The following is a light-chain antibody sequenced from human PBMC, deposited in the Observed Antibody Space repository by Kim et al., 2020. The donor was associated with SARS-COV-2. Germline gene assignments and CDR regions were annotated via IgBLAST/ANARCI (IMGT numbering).Light chain of an antibody. V-gene: IGLV3-25*03. CDR1: ALPKQY. Sequence: SYELTQPPSVSVSPGQTARIACSGDALPKQYACWYQQKSGQAPVLLIYKDNERPSGIPERFSGSTSGTRATLTISGVQEEDEADYYCQSADNSATYWVFGGGTKLTVL. CDR2: KDN. J-gene: IGLJ3*02. CDR3: QSADNSATYWV.